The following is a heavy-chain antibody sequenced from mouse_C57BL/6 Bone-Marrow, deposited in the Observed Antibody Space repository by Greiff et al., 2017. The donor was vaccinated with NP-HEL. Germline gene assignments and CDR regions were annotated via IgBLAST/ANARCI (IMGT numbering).Heavy chain of an antibody. CDR2: SRNKANDYTT. Sequence: EVQLVESGGGLVQSGRSLRLSCATSGFTFSDFYMEWVRQAPGKGLEWIAASRNKANDYTTEYSASVKGRFIVSRDTSQSILYLQMNALRAEDTAIYYCARGYYGSSPYWYFDVWGTGTTVTVSS. V-gene: IGHV7-1*01. CDR3: ARGYYGSSPYWYFDV. CDR1: GFTFSDFY. D-gene: IGHD1-1*01. J-gene: IGHJ1*03.